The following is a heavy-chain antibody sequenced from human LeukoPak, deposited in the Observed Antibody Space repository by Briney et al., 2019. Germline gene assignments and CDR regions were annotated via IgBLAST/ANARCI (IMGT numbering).Heavy chain of an antibody. CDR1: GDSVSSNSAA. Sequence: SRTLSLTCAISGDSVSSNSAAWNWSRQSPSRGLEWLGRTYYRSKWYNDYSVSVKSRITINPDTSKNQFYLQLNSVTPEDTAVYYCARDQRVAVAGFDYWGQRTVDADSS. CDR2: TYYRSKWYN. D-gene: IGHD6-19*01. V-gene: IGHV6-1*01. J-gene: IGHJ4*02. CDR3: ARDQRVAVAGFDY.